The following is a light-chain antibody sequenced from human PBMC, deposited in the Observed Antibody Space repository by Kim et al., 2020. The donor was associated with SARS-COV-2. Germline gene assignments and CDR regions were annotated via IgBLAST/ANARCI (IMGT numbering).Light chain of an antibody. Sequence: VAPGQTASITCSGDKLGDKYACWYQQKPGQSPVLVIYQDNKRPSGIPERFSGSNSGNTATLTISGTQAMDEADYYCQAWDSSTYVFGTGTKVTVL. J-gene: IGLJ1*01. V-gene: IGLV3-1*01. CDR2: QDN. CDR1: KLGDKY. CDR3: QAWDSSTYV.